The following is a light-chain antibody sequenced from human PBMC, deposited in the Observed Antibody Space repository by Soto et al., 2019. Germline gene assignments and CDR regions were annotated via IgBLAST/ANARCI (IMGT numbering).Light chain of an antibody. V-gene: IGLV2-14*01. J-gene: IGLJ1*01. CDR1: SSDVGYYNY. CDR2: DVS. CDR3: NSCTSTNTYV. Sequence: QSALTQPASVSGSPGQSITISCTGTSSDVGYYNYVSWYQQHPGKAPKLMIYDVSNRPSGVPNRFSGSKSGNTASLTISGLQAEDEADYFCNSCTSTNTYVFGTGTKVTVL.